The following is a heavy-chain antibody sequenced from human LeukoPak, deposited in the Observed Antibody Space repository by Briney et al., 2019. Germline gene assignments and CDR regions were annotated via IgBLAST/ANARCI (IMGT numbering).Heavy chain of an antibody. V-gene: IGHV3-33*01. CDR1: GFTFSNYG. J-gene: IGHJ3*02. CDR2: TRYDGINK. D-gene: IGHD3-3*01. CDR3: ARDVLEWFLTHDAFDI. Sequence: GGSLRLSCIASGFTFSNYGVHWVRQAPGKGLEWVAVTRYDGINKYYADSVKGRFTISRDNSKNTLYLHINSLRVEDTAVYCCARDVLEWFLTHDAFDIWGQGTMVTVSS.